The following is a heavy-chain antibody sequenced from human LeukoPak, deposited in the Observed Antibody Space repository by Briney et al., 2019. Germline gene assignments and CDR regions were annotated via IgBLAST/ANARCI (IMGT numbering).Heavy chain of an antibody. J-gene: IGHJ3*02. CDR3: AKLGVVVAATEDAFDI. Sequence: GGSQRLSCAASGFTFSSYGMHWVRQAPGKGLEWVAFIRYDGSNKYYADSVKGRFTISRDNSKNTLYLQMNSLRAEDTAVYYCAKLGVVVAATEDAFDIWGQGTMVTVSS. CDR1: GFTFSSYG. V-gene: IGHV3-30*02. D-gene: IGHD2-15*01. CDR2: IRYDGSNK.